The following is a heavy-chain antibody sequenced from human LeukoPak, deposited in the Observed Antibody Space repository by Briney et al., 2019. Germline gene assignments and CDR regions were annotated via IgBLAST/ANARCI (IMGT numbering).Heavy chain of an antibody. CDR2: TYYRSNWYN. CDR1: GDSVSSNSA. V-gene: IGHV6-1*01. J-gene: IGHJ6*02. Sequence: SLTLSLTCAISGDSVSSNSAWHWIRQSPSRGLEWLGRTYYRSNWYNEYAVSVKSRITINADTSKNQFSLQLNSVTPEDTAVYYCARRGYAYGVDVWGQGTTVTVPS. CDR3: ARRGYAYGVDV. D-gene: IGHD2-8*01.